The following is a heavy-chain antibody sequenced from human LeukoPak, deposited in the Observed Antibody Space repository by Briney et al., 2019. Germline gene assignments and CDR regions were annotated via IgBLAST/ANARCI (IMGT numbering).Heavy chain of an antibody. CDR2: ITRSGDST. V-gene: IGHV3-23*01. J-gene: IGHJ4*02. Sequence: QPGGSLRLSCTASGFSFNTYGMSWVRQAPGKGLEWVSSITRSGDSTYYADSVKGRFTISRDNSKNTLYLQMNSLRAEDTAVYHCAKANGYSTSGWCFDYWGQGTLVTVSS. CDR1: GFSFNTYG. D-gene: IGHD2-2*01. CDR3: AKANGYSTSGWCFDY.